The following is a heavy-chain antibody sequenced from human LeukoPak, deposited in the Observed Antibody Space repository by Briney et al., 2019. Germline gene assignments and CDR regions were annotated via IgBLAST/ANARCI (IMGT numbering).Heavy chain of an antibody. CDR2: ISGSGGST. CDR1: GFTFSSYA. J-gene: IGHJ4*02. D-gene: IGHD3-22*01. V-gene: IGHV3-23*01. Sequence: GGSLRLSCAASGFTFSSYAMSWVRQAPGKGLEWVSAISGSGGSTYYADSVKGRFTISRDNSKNTLYLQMNSLRAEDTAVYYCAKDQLILYYYDSSGSSDYWGQGTLVTVSS. CDR3: AKDQLILYYYDSSGSSDY.